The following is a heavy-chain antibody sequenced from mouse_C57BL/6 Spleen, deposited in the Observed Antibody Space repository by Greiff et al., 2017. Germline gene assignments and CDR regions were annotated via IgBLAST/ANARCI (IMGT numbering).Heavy chain of an antibody. D-gene: IGHD2-12*01. CDR1: GYTFTSYW. CDR2: INPSNGGT. CDR3: ASLYYSSYFDY. J-gene: IGHJ2*01. V-gene: IGHV1-53*01. Sequence: QVQLQQSGTELVKPGASVTLSCTASGYTFTSYWMHWVKQRPGQGLEWIGNINPSNGGTNYNAKFKSKATLTVDKSSSTAYKQLSSLTSEDSAVDYCASLYYSSYFDYWGQGTTLTVSS.